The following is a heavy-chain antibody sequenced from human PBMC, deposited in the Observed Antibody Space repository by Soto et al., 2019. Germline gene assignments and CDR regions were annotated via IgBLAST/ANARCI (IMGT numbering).Heavy chain of an antibody. CDR1: GYRVPNDG. V-gene: IGHV1-18*01. CDR3: ARDFDFGV. Sequence: ASVRVSFKCSGYRVPNDGVDWFRQAPGHGLEWVGWVSAISRDTKYAQAYEGRVTISTDTATNTAYMELRSLRSDDTATYFCARDFDFGVWGQGTSVTVSS. CDR2: VSAISRDT. J-gene: IGHJ6*02. D-gene: IGHD3-9*01.